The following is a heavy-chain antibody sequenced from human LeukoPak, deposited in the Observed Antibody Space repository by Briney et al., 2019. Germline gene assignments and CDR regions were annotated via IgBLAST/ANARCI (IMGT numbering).Heavy chain of an antibody. CDR1: GFTFDDYA. V-gene: IGHV3-9*01. J-gene: IGHJ4*02. CDR3: AKDTRDILTGYYNTALDY. Sequence: GGSLRLSCAASGFTFDDYAMHWVRQAPGKGLEWVSGLSWNSGSVGYATSVRGRFPISRDNAKNSLFLQMNSLRPEDTALYYCAKDTRDILTGYYNTALDYWGQGTLVTVSS. D-gene: IGHD3-9*01. CDR2: LSWNSGSV.